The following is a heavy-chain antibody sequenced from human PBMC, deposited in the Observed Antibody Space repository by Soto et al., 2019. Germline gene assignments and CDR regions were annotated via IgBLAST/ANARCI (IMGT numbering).Heavy chain of an antibody. V-gene: IGHV2-5*02. Sequence: SGPTLVNPTQTLTLTCTFSGLSLSTSGAGVGWIRQPPGKALEWLALIYWDDDKRYSPSLKSRLTITKDTSKNQVVLTMTNMDPVDTATYYCARQASQYYDSSGYYYIDWFDPWGQGTLVTVSS. CDR3: ARQASQYYDSSGYYYIDWFDP. J-gene: IGHJ5*02. CDR2: IYWDDDK. CDR1: GLSLSTSGAG. D-gene: IGHD3-22*01.